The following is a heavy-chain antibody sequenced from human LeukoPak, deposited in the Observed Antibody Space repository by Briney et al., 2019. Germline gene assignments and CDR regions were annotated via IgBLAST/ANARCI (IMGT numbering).Heavy chain of an antibody. Sequence: ASVKVSCKASGYTFTSYGITWVRQATGQGLEWMGWMNPNSGNTGYAQKFQGRVTMTRDTSINTAYLEFYSLRSEDTAVYYCARGYSPTLRTTGNDYWGQGTLVTVSS. CDR2: MNPNSGNT. D-gene: IGHD1-1*01. J-gene: IGHJ4*02. V-gene: IGHV1-8*02. CDR1: GYTFTSYG. CDR3: ARGYSPTLRTTGNDY.